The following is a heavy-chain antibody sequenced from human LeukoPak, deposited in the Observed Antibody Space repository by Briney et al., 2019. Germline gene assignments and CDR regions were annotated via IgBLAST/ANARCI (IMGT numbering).Heavy chain of an antibody. Sequence: PGGSLRLSCAGSEFAFSNYWMHWVRQVPGKGLVWVSRLNRDVSSTSYADSVKGRFTISRDNAKNTLYLQMNSLRAEDTAVYYCAREGRDGYNLDAFDIWGQGTMVTVSS. J-gene: IGHJ3*02. D-gene: IGHD5-24*01. V-gene: IGHV3-74*01. CDR1: EFAFSNYW. CDR2: LNRDVSST. CDR3: AREGRDGYNLDAFDI.